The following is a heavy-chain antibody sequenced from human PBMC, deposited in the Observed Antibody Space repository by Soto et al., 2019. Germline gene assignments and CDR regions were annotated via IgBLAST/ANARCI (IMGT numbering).Heavy chain of an antibody. Sequence: QVQLIQSGAEVKKPGASVKVSCKASGYTLIELSMHWVRQAPGKGLEWMGGFDPENVDTVYAQKFQGRVTMTEDTSTDTAYMELGSLRSEDTAVYYCATGGFYPLKNFDSWGLGTLVTVSS. D-gene: IGHD3-3*01. J-gene: IGHJ4*02. V-gene: IGHV1-24*01. CDR3: ATGGFYPLKNFDS. CDR2: FDPENVDT. CDR1: GYTLIELS.